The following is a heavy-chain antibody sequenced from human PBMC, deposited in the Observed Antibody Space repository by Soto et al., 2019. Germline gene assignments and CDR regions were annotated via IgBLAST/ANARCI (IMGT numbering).Heavy chain of an antibody. CDR3: ARDQEGITMIVGGT. V-gene: IGHV1-18*01. Sequence: QVQLVQSGAEVKKPGASVKVSCKASGDIFTSYGISWVRQAPGQGLEWMGWISAYNGNTNYAQKFQGRVTMTTDTXRSTAYMELRSLRSDDTAVYYCARDQEGITMIVGGTWGQGTLVTVSS. J-gene: IGHJ5*02. CDR2: ISAYNGNT. D-gene: IGHD3-22*01. CDR1: GDIFTSYG.